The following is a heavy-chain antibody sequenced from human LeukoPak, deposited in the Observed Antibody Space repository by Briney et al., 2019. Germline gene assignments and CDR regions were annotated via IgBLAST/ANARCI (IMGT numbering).Heavy chain of an antibody. D-gene: IGHD6-19*01. J-gene: IGHJ4*02. CDR1: GFSCSSYW. V-gene: IGHV3-74*01. CDR2: VNNDGSST. CDR3: ARSSYPYYFDY. Sequence: PGGSLRLSCGASGFSCSSYWMHWVRQAPGKGLMWVSRVNNDGSSTTYADSVEGRFTISRDNARNTLYLQMNSLRAEDTAVYYCARSSYPYYFDYWGQGTLVTVSS.